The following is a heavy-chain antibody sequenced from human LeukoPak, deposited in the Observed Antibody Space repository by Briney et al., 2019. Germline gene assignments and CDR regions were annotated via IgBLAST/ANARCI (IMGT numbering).Heavy chain of an antibody. CDR2: ISGSGGST. V-gene: IGHV3-23*01. D-gene: IGHD6-19*01. CDR3: AKAMSGYSSGWYDNYFDY. Sequence: GGSLRLSCAASGFTFSSYAMSWVRQAPGKGLEWVSAISGSGGSTYYADSVKGRFTISRDNSKNTLYLQMNSLRAEDTAVYYCAKAMSGYSSGWYDNYFDYWGQGTLVTVSS. J-gene: IGHJ4*02. CDR1: GFTFSSYA.